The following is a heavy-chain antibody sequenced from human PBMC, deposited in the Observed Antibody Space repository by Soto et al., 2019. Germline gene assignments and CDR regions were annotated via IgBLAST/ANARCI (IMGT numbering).Heavy chain of an antibody. CDR1: GGSISSYY. CDR3: TRQSDYSGYDLVWFDP. J-gene: IGHJ5*02. CDR2: IYYSGST. D-gene: IGHD5-12*01. V-gene: IGHV4-59*08. Sequence: SETLSLTCTVPGGSISSYYWSWIRQPPRKGLEWIGNIYYSGSTNSHPSLESRVTISVDTSKNQFSLKLSSVTAADTAVYYCTRQSDYSGYDLVWFDPWGQGPLVTVSS.